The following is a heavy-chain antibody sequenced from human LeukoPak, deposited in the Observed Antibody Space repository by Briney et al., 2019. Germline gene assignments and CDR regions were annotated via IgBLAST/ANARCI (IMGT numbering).Heavy chain of an antibody. CDR2: ITSSSTYT. CDR1: GLSFSSYN. J-gene: IGHJ6*03. CDR3: ARDPYSGTYGDTYYYYMAV. V-gene: IGHV3-21*01. D-gene: IGHD1-26*01. Sequence: GGSLRLSFAASGLSFSSYNMNWVRQTPGKGLEWVSSITSSSTYTFYADSVKGRFTISRDNARNSLYLQMNSLRAEDTAVYYCARDPYSGTYGDTYYYYMAVWGKGTTVIVSS.